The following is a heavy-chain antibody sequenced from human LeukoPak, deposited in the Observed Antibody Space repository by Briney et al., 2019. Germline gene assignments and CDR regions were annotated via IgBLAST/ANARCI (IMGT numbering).Heavy chain of an antibody. D-gene: IGHD3/OR15-3a*01. CDR3: AKRGVVIRVILVGFHKEAYYFES. J-gene: IGHJ4*02. Sequence: GGSLRLSCAVSRITLSNYGMSWVRQAPGKGLEWVAGISDSGGSTKYADSVKGRFTIARDNRENTLYLQMNSLRAEDTAVYFCAKRGVVIRVILVGFHKEAYYFESWGQGALVTVSS. CDR1: RITLSNYG. CDR2: ISDSGGST. V-gene: IGHV3-23*01.